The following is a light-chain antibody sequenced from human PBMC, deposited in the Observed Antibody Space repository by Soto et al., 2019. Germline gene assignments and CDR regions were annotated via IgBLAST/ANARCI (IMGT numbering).Light chain of an antibody. CDR1: SSDVGGYNY. V-gene: IGLV2-14*01. CDR2: DVS. J-gene: IGLJ1*01. CDR3: SSYTSSSTLSYV. Sequence: QSALTQPASVSGSPGQSITISCTGTSSDVGGYNYVSWYQQHPGKAPKLMIYDVSNRPSGVSNRFSGSKSGNTASLTISGLQAEDGADYYCSSYTSSSTLSYVFGIGTKVTVL.